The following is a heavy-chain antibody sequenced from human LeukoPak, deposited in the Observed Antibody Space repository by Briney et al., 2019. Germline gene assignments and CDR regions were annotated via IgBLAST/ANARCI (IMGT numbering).Heavy chain of an antibody. Sequence: GGSLRLSCAASGFTFRSYAMSWVRQALGKGLEWVLAISGSGTSTYYADSVKGRFTISRDNYKNTLYLQMNSLRAEDTAVYYCEGTYYYDSSDDYWGQGTLVTVSS. CDR2: ISGSGTST. D-gene: IGHD3-22*01. CDR3: EGTYYYDSSDDY. J-gene: IGHJ4*02. V-gene: IGHV3-23*01. CDR1: GFTFRSYA.